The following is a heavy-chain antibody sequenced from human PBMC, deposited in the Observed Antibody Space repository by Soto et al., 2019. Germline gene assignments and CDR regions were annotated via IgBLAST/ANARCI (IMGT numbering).Heavy chain of an antibody. CDR2: IKGDASSI. J-gene: IGHJ6*02. V-gene: IGHV3-74*01. Sequence: EVQLVESGGGLVQPGGSLRLSCAASGFTFSDYWMHWVRQAPGKGLVWVSRIKGDASSIAYADSVRGRFTISRDNAKNTLYLQTNSLRAEDTAVYYCARGLRGYYGKDVWGQGTTGTVSS. D-gene: IGHD4-17*01. CDR1: GFTFSDYW. CDR3: ARGLRGYYGKDV.